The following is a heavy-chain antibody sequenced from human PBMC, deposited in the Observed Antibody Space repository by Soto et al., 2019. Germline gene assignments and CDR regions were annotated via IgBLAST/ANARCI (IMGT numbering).Heavy chain of an antibody. CDR1: GYTFTRSG. D-gene: IGHD5-12*01. CDR3: AREGVAPYYYYGMDV. Sequence: QVQLVQSGAEVKKPGASVKVSCKASGYTFTRSGISWVRQAPGQGLEWMGWISTYNGDTNYAQTFQGRVTMTTDTSTSTVHMEVRSLRSDDTAVYYCAREGVAPYYYYGMDVWGQGTLVTVSS. V-gene: IGHV1-18*01. J-gene: IGHJ6*02. CDR2: ISTYNGDT.